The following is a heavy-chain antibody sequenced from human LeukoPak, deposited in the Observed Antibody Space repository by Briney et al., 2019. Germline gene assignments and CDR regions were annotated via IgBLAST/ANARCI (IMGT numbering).Heavy chain of an antibody. CDR3: ARDRRYCSGGSCYSGPGY. CDR2: ISAYNGNT. J-gene: IGHJ4*02. Sequence: GASVKVSCKASGYIFTSYGISWVRQAPGQGLEWMGWISAYNGNTNYAQKLQGRVTMTTDTSTSTAYMELRSLRSDDTAVYYCARDRRYCSGGSCYSGPGYWGQGTLVTVSS. V-gene: IGHV1-18*01. CDR1: GYIFTSYG. D-gene: IGHD2-15*01.